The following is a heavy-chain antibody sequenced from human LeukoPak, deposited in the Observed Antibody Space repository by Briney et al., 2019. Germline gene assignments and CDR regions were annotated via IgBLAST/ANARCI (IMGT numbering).Heavy chain of an antibody. CDR1: GGSISSYY. CDR3: ARHKRFAATTFTHGSNWFDP. CDR2: IYTSGST. V-gene: IGHV4-4*07. J-gene: IGHJ5*02. Sequence: SETLSLTCTVSGGSISSYYWSWIRQPAGKGLEWIGRIYTSGSTNYNPSLKSRVTMSVDTSKNQFSLKLSSVTAADTAVYYCARHKRFAATTFTHGSNWFDPWGQGTLVTVSS. D-gene: IGHD4-17*01.